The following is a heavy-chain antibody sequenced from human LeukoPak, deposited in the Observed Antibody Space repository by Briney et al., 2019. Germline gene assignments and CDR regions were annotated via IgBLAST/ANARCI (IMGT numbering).Heavy chain of an antibody. CDR2: ITPNSGGT. CDR1: GYTFTGYY. Sequence: GASVKVSCKTSGYTFTGYYIHWVRQAPGQGLEWMGWITPNSGGTNYAQKFQGRVTMTRDTSISTAYMELSRLRPNDTAVYYCARGRLSTILFDSWGRGTLVTVSS. D-gene: IGHD5/OR15-5a*01. J-gene: IGHJ4*02. V-gene: IGHV1-2*02. CDR3: ARGRLSTILFDS.